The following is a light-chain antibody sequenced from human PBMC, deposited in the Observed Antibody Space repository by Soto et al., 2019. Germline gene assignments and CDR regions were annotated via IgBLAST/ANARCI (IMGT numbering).Light chain of an antibody. CDR2: GAS. J-gene: IGKJ1*01. CDR1: QGIRND. CDR3: LQDHSYPWT. Sequence: AIQLTQSPSSLSASVGDRVSITCRASQGIRNDLGWYQHKPGKAPKLLIHGASSLQSGVPSRFSSSASGTEFTLTISSLQPEDLASYYCLQDHSYPWTFGQGTKVEI. V-gene: IGKV1-6*01.